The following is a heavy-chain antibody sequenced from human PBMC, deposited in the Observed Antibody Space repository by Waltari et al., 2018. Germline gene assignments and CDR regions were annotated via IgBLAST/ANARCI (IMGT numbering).Heavy chain of an antibody. V-gene: IGHV3-23*01. CDR3: TKGWGDY. CDR1: GFTLTTYA. CDR2: IVGGGDST. J-gene: IGHJ4*02. D-gene: IGHD7-27*01. Sequence: EGQLLESGGGLVQPGGSLRLPCAASGFTLTTYAMGWVRQPPGKGLEWVSGIVGGGDSTYYADSVKGRFTISRDSSKNTLYLQMNSLRAEDTAVYYCTKGWGDYWGQGTLVTVSS.